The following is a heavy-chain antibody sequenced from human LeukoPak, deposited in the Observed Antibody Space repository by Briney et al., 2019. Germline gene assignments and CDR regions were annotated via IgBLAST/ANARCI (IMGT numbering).Heavy chain of an antibody. J-gene: IGHJ4*02. V-gene: IGHV3-11*01. Sequence: GGSLRLSCAASGFTFNDYYMSWIRQAPGKGLEWVSYIDNSDTTVYYAHSVKGRFTISRDNANNSLYLQMNSLRAEDTAVYYCARRKHSSGWSPNEYYFDYWGQGTLVTVSS. CDR3: ARRKHSSGWSPNEYYFDY. CDR2: IDNSDTTV. CDR1: GFTFNDYY. D-gene: IGHD6-13*01.